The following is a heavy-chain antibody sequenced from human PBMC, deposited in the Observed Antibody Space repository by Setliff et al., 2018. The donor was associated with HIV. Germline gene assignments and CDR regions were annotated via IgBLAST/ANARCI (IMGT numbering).Heavy chain of an antibody. V-gene: IGHV4-39*07. Sequence: SETLSLTCSVSGGSIDNNKYYWTWIRQPPGKGLEWTGSIYHTGRTYYNRSLESRLTISIDTSKKQFSLKLTSVTAADAAIYYCVASSSWSCRLNYWGQGTLVTVSS. CDR1: GGSIDNNKYY. D-gene: IGHD2-2*01. CDR3: VASSSWSCRLNY. CDR2: IYHTGRT. J-gene: IGHJ4*02.